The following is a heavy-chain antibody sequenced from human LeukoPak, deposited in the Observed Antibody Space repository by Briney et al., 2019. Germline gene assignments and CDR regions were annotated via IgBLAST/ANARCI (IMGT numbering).Heavy chain of an antibody. CDR1: GGSISSDTYY. J-gene: IGHJ4*02. CDR2: IYYTGST. Sequence: SETLSLTCTVSGGSISSDTYYWGWIRQPPGKGLEWIGNIYYTGSTYYNPSLKSRVTISVDTSKNQFSLKLSSVTAADTAVYYCARRRQTTVVSYYFDYWGQGTLVTVSS. V-gene: IGHV4-39*07. D-gene: IGHD4-23*01. CDR3: ARRRQTTVVSYYFDY.